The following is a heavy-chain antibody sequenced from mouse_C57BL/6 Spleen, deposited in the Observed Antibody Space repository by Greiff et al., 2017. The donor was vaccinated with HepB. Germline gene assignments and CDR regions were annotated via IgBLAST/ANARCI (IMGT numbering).Heavy chain of an antibody. CDR1: GYTFTSYW. Sequence: VQLQQPGAELVKPGASVKLSCKASGYTFTSYWMHWVKQRPGQGLEWIGMIHPNSGSTNYNEKFKSKATLTVDKSSSTAYMQLSSLTSEDSAVYYCARRSNYEGYYFDYWGQGTTLTVSS. D-gene: IGHD2-5*01. CDR3: ARRSNYEGYYFDY. V-gene: IGHV1-64*01. J-gene: IGHJ2*01. CDR2: IHPNSGST.